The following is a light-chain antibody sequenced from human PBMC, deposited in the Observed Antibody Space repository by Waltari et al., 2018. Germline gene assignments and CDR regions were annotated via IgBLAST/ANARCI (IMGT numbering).Light chain of an antibody. CDR2: HNQ. Sequence: QSPLTQPPSVSGAPGQMVTISCNGTNFNIGEGNDVHWYQQFPGTVPKVLIHHNQLRPSGVPDRFSASKSSTSASLASTGLQPDDEAAYYCQSYDSTVGGTVFGGGTKVTV. V-gene: IGLV1-40*01. CDR1: NFNIGEGND. J-gene: IGLJ3*02. CDR3: QSYDSTVGGTV.